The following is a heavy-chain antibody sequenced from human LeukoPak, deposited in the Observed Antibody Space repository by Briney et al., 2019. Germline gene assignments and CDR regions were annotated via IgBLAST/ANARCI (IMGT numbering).Heavy chain of an antibody. CDR1: GYTFTSYA. CDR2: INTNTGNP. Sequence: ASVKVSCKASGYTFTSYAMNWVRQAPGQGLEWIGWINTNTGNPTYAQGFTGRFVFSLDTSVSTAYLQISSLKAEDTAVYYCARDSQYYDSTYLDYWGQGTLVTVSS. CDR3: ARDSQYYDSTYLDY. J-gene: IGHJ4*02. D-gene: IGHD3-22*01. V-gene: IGHV7-4-1*02.